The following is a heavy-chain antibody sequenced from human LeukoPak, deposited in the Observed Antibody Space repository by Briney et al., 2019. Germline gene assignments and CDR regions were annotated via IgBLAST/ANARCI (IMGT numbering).Heavy chain of an antibody. D-gene: IGHD1-1*01. CDR3: ARESSGGLESYFDY. J-gene: IGHJ4*02. V-gene: IGHV1-69*05. CDR1: GGTFSSYA. CDR2: IIPMFGTA. Sequence: GASVKVSCKASGGTFSSYAISWVRQAPGQGLEWMGGIIPMFGTANYAQKFQGRVTITTDESTSTAYMELSSLRSEDTAVYYCARESSGGLESYFDYWGQGTLVTVSS.